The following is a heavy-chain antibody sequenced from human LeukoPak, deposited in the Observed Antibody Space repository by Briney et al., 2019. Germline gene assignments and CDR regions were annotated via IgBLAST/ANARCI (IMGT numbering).Heavy chain of an antibody. CDR1: GYSFTSYX. D-gene: IGHD2-2*01. V-gene: IGHV5-51*01. Sequence: SXXGSGYSFTSYXIGWXRQMXGXXXXXXGIIYPGDSDTRYSPSFQGQVTISADKSISTAYLQWSSLKASDTAMYYCARAYCSSTSCFDYWGQGTLVTVSS. CDR3: ARAYCSSTSCFDY. CDR2: IYPGDSDT. J-gene: IGHJ4*02.